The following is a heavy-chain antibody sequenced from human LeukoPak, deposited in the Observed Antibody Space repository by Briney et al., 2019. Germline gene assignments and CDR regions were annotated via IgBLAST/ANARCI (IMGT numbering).Heavy chain of an antibody. V-gene: IGHV3-23*01. J-gene: IGHJ4*02. Sequence: GGSLRLSCAASGFTFSSYGMSWVRQAPGKGLEWVSAISGSGGSTYYADSVKGRFTISRDNSKNTLYLQMNSLRAEDTAVYYCAKVRAEYYYGSGSYPPYYFDYWGQGTLVTVSS. CDR3: AKVRAEYYYGSGSYPPYYFDY. D-gene: IGHD3-10*01. CDR2: ISGSGGST. CDR1: GFTFSSYG.